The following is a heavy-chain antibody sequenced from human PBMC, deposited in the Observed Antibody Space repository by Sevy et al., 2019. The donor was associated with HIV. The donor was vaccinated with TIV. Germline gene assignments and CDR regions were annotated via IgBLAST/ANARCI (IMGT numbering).Heavy chain of an antibody. D-gene: IGHD2-15*01. CDR2: IYRDGRT. CDR3: TREDIVLGEDNYYGMDV. CDR1: GFSVSSNY. J-gene: IGHJ6*02. V-gene: IGHV3-53*01. Sequence: GGSLRLSCVVSGFSVSSNYMSWVRQAPGKGLEWVSNIYRDGRTYYADSVRGRLTISRDTSKNTVYLEMKSLRAEDTAVYYCTREDIVLGEDNYYGMDVWGHGTTVTVSS.